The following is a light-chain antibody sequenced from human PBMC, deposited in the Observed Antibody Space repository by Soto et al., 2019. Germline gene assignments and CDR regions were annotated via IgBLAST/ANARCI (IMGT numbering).Light chain of an antibody. CDR1: QSVSSSY. CDR3: QPYGSSSWT. Sequence: EIVLTQSPGTLSLSPGERATLSCRASQSVSSSYLAWYQHKPGQAPRLLIYGASSRATGIPDRFSGSGSGTDFTLTISTLEPEAFAVYYCQPYGSSSWTFGQGTKVDVK. J-gene: IGKJ1*01. CDR2: GAS. V-gene: IGKV3-20*01.